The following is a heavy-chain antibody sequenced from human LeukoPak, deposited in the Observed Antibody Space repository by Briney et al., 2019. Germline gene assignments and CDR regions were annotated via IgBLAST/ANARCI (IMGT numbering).Heavy chain of an antibody. CDR3: ARGLRLYSSSWYPNPFDY. J-gene: IGHJ4*02. Sequence: ASVKVSCKASGYTFTSYYMYWVRQAPGQGLEWMGWINPNSGGTNYAQKFQGRVTMTRDTSISTAYMELSRLRSDDTAVYYCARGLRLYSSSWYPNPFDYWGQGTLVTVSS. CDR1: GYTFTSYY. CDR2: INPNSGGT. V-gene: IGHV1-2*02. D-gene: IGHD6-13*01.